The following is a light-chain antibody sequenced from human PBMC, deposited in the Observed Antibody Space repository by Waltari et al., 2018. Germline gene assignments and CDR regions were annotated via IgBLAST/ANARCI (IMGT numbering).Light chain of an antibody. CDR2: DND. CDR3: GTWDSSLSAVV. CDR1: SPNIGHNY. V-gene: IGLV1-51*01. Sequence: QSVLTQPPSVSAAPGQKVTIPCSGSSPNIGHNYVSWYQHFHGTAPKPLIYDNDKGPSGIPDRFSGSKSGTSATLDITGLQTGDEADYYCGTWDSSLSAVVFGGGTKLTVL. J-gene: IGLJ2*01.